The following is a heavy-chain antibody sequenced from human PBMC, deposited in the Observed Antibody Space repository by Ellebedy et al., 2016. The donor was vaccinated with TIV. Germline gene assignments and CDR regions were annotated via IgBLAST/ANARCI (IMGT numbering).Heavy chain of an antibody. J-gene: IGHJ6*02. CDR2: INPSGGST. V-gene: IGHV1-46*01. Sequence: AASVKVSCKASGYTFTSYYMHWVRQAPGQGLDWMGIINPSGGSTSYAQKFQGRVTMTRDTSTSTVYMELSSLRSEDTAVYYCARAVVRMATISGLELDVWGQGTTVTVSS. D-gene: IGHD5-24*01. CDR1: GYTFTSYY. CDR3: ARAVVRMATISGLELDV.